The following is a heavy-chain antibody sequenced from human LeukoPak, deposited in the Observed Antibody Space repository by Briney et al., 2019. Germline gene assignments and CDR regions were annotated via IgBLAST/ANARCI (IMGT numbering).Heavy chain of an antibody. Sequence: GGSLRLSXAASGFTFSSYSMNWVRQAPGKGLEWVSSISSSSSYIYYADSVKGRFTISRDNAKNSLYLQMNSLRAEDTAVYYCARGDFSDYGDYVDAFDIWGQGTMVTVSS. CDR3: ARGDFSDYGDYVDAFDI. D-gene: IGHD4-17*01. CDR2: ISSSSSYI. CDR1: GFTFSSYS. J-gene: IGHJ3*02. V-gene: IGHV3-21*01.